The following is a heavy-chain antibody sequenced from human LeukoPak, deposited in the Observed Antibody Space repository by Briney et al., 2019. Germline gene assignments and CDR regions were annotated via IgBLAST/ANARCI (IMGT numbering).Heavy chain of an antibody. CDR3: ARDLDYSNYGVFYYYYMDV. J-gene: IGHJ6*03. CDR1: GYTFTSYY. D-gene: IGHD4-11*01. CDR2: INPSGGST. Sequence: EASVKVSCKASGYTFTSYYMHWVRQAPGQGLEGMGIINPSGGSTSYAQKFQGRVTMTRDTSTSTVYMELSSLRSEDTAVYYCARDLDYSNYGVFYYYYMDVWGKGTTVTVSS. V-gene: IGHV1-46*03.